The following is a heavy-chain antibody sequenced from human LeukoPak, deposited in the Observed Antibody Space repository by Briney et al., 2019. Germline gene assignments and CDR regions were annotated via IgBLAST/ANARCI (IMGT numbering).Heavy chain of an antibody. CDR3: ARGNFPAYYYGSGSTYYFDY. CDR1: GGSFSGYY. CDR2: INHSGST. D-gene: IGHD3-10*01. Sequence: SETLSLTCAVYGGSFSGYYWSWIRQPPGKGLEWIEEINHSGSTNYNPSLKSRVTISVDTSKNQFSLKLSSVTAADTAVYYCARGNFPAYYYGSGSTYYFDYWGQGTLVTVSS. V-gene: IGHV4-34*01. J-gene: IGHJ4*02.